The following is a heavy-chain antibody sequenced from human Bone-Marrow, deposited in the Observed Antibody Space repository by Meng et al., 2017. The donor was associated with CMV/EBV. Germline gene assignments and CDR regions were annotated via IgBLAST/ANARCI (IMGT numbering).Heavy chain of an antibody. D-gene: IGHD3-10*01. Sequence: ASVKVSCKASGYTFTSYGISWVRQAPGQGLEWMGWISAYNGNTNYAQKLQGRVTMTTDTSTSTAYMELRSLRSDDTAVYYCASAMVRTVTTYYYYLYGLDVWGQGTTVTVSS. CDR2: ISAYNGNT. J-gene: IGHJ6*02. CDR1: GYTFTSYG. V-gene: IGHV1-18*01. CDR3: ASAMVRTVTTYYYYLYGLDV.